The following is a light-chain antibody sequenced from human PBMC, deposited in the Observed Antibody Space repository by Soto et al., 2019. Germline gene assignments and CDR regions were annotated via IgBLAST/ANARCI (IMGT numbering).Light chain of an antibody. CDR1: QTISSW. CDR2: KAS. J-gene: IGKJ1*01. CDR3: XXXNSYSEA. Sequence: DIQMTQSPSTLSGSVGDRVTITCRASQTISSWLAWYQQKPGKAPKLLIYKASTLKSGVPSRFSGSGSGTEFTLTISSLQPDDFATYYXXXXNSYSEAFGQGTKVDNK. V-gene: IGKV1-5*03.